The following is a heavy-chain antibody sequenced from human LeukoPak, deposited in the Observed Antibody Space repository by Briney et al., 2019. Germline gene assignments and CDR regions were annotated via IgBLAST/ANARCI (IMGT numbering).Heavy chain of an antibody. V-gene: IGHV4-38-2*01. CDR3: ARAYYYDSSGYSPDFDY. D-gene: IGHD3-22*01. CDR1: GYSISSGYY. Sequence: PSETLSLTCAVSGYSISSGYYWGWIRQPPGKGLEWIGSIYHSGSTYYNPSLKSRVTISADTSKNQFSLKLSSVTAADTAVYYCARAYYYDSSGYSPDFDYWGQGTLVTVSS. CDR2: IYHSGST. J-gene: IGHJ4*02.